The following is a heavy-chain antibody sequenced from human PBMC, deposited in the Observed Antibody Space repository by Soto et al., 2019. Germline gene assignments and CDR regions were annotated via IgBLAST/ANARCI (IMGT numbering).Heavy chain of an antibody. J-gene: IGHJ3*02. CDR1: GFSLSTSGVG. CDR3: AHRRALDTAMVVDAFDI. CDR2: IYWNDDK. Sequence: SGPTLVKPTQTLTLTCTFSGFSLSTSGVGVGWIRQPPGKALEWLALIYWNDDKRYSPSLKSRLTITKDTSKNQVVLTMTNMDPVDTATYYCAHRRALDTAMVVDAFDIWGQGTMVTVSS. D-gene: IGHD5-18*01. V-gene: IGHV2-5*01.